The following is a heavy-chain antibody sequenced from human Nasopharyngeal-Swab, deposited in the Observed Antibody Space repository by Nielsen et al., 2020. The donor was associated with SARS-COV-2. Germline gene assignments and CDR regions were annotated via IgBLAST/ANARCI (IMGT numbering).Heavy chain of an antibody. CDR1: GGSFSGYY. J-gene: IGHJ6*02. V-gene: IGHV4-34*01. D-gene: IGHD3-10*01. CDR2: INHSGST. Sequence: SETLSPTCAVYGGSFSGYYWSWIRQLPGKGLEWIGEINHSGSTNYNTSLKSRVTMSVDTSKNQFSLKLSSVTAADTAVYYCARTSSGSSYYYYYGMDVWGQGTTVTVSS. CDR3: ARTSSGSSYYYYYGMDV.